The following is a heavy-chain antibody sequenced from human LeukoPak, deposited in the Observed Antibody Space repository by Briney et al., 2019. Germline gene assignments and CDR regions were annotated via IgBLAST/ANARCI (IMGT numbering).Heavy chain of an antibody. Sequence: GGSLRLSCAAAGFTFSNYAMTWVRQAPGKGLEWVSSISGSGGSTYYADSVKGRFTISRDNSKNTLYLQMYSLRAEDTAVYYCARVGSHKSAQRYNWNAGGLWYWGQGTLVTVSS. CDR2: ISGSGGST. CDR3: ARVGSHKSAQRYNWNAGGLWY. J-gene: IGHJ4*02. V-gene: IGHV3-23*01. D-gene: IGHD1-20*01. CDR1: GFTFSNYA.